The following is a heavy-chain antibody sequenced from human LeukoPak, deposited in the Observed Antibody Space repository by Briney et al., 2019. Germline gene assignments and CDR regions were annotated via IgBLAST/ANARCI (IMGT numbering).Heavy chain of an antibody. CDR3: TRDRGWQSFDY. CDR2: IKVDGGHT. CDR1: GFTFSTYW. Sequence: GGSLRLSCAASGFTFSTYWMTWVRQAPGKGLERVANIKVDGGHTYYVDSVKGRFTISRDNAKNSLYLQMNSLRAEDTAVYYCTRDRGWQSFDYWGQGTLVTVSS. V-gene: IGHV3-7*01. J-gene: IGHJ4*02. D-gene: IGHD3-10*01.